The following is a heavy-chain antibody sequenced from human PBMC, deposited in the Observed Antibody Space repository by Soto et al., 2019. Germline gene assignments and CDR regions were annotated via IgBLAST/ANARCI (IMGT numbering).Heavy chain of an antibody. CDR1: GASISNYY. D-gene: IGHD1-1*01. V-gene: IGHV4-4*07. Sequence: QVRLQESGPGPVKPSETLSLTCTVSGASISNYYWSWIRQPAGKGLECLGRIYASGTTTYNPSLRSRVTMSVDTSKNQFSLNLNSVTAADTAVYYCARESRSELGTVEYWGQGTLVTVSS. CDR2: IYASGTT. CDR3: ARESRSELGTVEY. J-gene: IGHJ4*02.